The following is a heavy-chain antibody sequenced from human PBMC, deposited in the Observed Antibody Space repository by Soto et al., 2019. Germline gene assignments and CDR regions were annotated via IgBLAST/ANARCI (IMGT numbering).Heavy chain of an antibody. CDR3: AREMPPRRRPYYNETGGSFEY. Sequence: QVLLVQSGAEMKKPGSSMKVSCKASGGAFNNYAFSWLRQSPGQGLEWMGGIIPMFGTPKFAEKFQGRISIAADVFTITVYLELSGLRFGDTAIYYCAREMPPRRRPYYNETGGSFEYWGQGTLVTLSS. V-gene: IGHV1-69*01. J-gene: IGHJ4*02. CDR2: IIPMFGTP. CDR1: GGAFNNYA. D-gene: IGHD2-8*02.